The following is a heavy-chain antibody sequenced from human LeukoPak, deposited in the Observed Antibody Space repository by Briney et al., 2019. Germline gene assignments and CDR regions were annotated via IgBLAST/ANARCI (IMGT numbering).Heavy chain of an antibody. J-gene: IGHJ4*02. V-gene: IGHV3-7*01. Sequence: GGSLRLSCAASGFTFSSHWMSWFRQAPGKGLEWVANIKQDGSEKYYVDSVKGRFTISRDNAKNSLYLQTSSLRGEDTAVYYCAKDNEYGGYDYWGQGTLVTVSS. D-gene: IGHD5-12*01. CDR2: IKQDGSEK. CDR3: AKDNEYGGYDY. CDR1: GFTFSSHW.